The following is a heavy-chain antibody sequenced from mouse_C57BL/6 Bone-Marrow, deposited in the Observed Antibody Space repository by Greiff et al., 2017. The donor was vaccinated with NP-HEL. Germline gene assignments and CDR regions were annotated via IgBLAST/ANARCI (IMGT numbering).Heavy chain of an antibody. V-gene: IGHV14-4*01. CDR3: TYYDYDARGIYAMDY. J-gene: IGHJ4*01. CDR2: IDPENGDT. D-gene: IGHD2-4*01. Sequence: EVQLQQSGAELVRPGASVKLSCTASGFNIKDDYMHWVKQRPEQGLEWIGWIDPENGDTEYASKFQGKATITADTSSNTAYLQLSSLTSEDTAVYYCTYYDYDARGIYAMDYWGQGTSVTVSS. CDR1: GFNIKDDY.